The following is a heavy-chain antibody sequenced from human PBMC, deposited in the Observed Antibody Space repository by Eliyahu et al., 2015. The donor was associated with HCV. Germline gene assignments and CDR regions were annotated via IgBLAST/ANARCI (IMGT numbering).Heavy chain of an antibody. CDR2: IXSDGSSX. V-gene: IGHV3-74*01. D-gene: IGHD3-10*01. CDR3: ARGKYYYGSGQGDWFDP. Sequence: EVQLVESGGGLVQPGGSXRLSCAASGFTFSXYWMHGVRQTPGKGRVWVVHIXSDGSSXSYADSVKGRFTISRDNAKNTLYLQMNSLRAEDTAVYYCARGKYYYGSGQGDWFDPWGQGTLVTVSS. CDR1: GFTFSXYW. J-gene: IGHJ5*02.